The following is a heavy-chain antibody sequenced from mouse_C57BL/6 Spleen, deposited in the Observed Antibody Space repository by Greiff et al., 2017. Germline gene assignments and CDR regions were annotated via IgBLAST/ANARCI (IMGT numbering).Heavy chain of an antibody. CDR2: IDPSDSYT. Sequence: VQLQQPGAELVMPGASVKLSCKASGYTFTSYWMNWVKQRPGQGLEWIGEIDPSDSYTNYNQKFKGKATLTVDKSSSTAYMQSSSLTYEDAAVYYCARGGDYRGFAYWGQGTLVTVSA. D-gene: IGHD2-14*01. CDR3: ARGGDYRGFAY. CDR1: GYTFTSYW. J-gene: IGHJ3*01. V-gene: IGHV1-69*01.